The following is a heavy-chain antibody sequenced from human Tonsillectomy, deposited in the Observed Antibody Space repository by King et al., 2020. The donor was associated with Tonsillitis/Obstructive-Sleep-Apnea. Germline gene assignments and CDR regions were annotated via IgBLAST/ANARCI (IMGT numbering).Heavy chain of an antibody. V-gene: IGHV3-23*04. D-gene: IGHD4-23*01. CDR3: AQRDGGEYYFDF. J-gene: IGHJ4*02. CDR2: ISASGGNT. Sequence: VQLVESGGGLVQPGGSLRLSCAASGFTFNNYAMNWVRQAPGMGLEWVSTISASGGNTFYADSVKGRFTISRDNSKNTLYLQMNSLRAEDTAVYYCAQRDGGEYYFDFWGQGTLVTVSS. CDR1: GFTFNNYA.